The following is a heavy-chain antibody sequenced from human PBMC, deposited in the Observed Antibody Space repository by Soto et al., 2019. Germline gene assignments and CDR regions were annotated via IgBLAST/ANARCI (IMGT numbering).Heavy chain of an antibody. V-gene: IGHV3-23*01. CDR1: GFTFSSYA. D-gene: IGHD4-17*01. J-gene: IGHJ4*02. CDR2: ISGSGGST. CDR3: AKDPFPSYGGNRGRLCFDY. Sequence: EVQLLESGGGLVQPGGSLRLSCAASGFTFSSYAMSWVRQAPGKGLEWVSAISGSGGSTYYADSVKGRFTISRDNSKNTLYLQMNSLRAEDTAVYYCAKDPFPSYGGNRGRLCFDYWGQGTLVTVSS.